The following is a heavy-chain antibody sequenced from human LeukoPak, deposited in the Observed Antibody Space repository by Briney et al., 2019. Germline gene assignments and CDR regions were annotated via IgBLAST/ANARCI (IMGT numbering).Heavy chain of an antibody. J-gene: IGHJ4*02. CDR2: INPNNGGT. Sequence: ASVKVSCKASGYAFTDYSIHWVRQAPGQGLEWVGWINPNNGGTHYAQKFQGRVTLTRDTSISTAYMELSSLRPDDTAVYYCARDLFLAATEGEGDDYWGQGTLVTVSP. CDR1: GYAFTDYS. V-gene: IGHV1-2*02. CDR3: ARDLFLAATEGEGDDY. D-gene: IGHD6-13*01.